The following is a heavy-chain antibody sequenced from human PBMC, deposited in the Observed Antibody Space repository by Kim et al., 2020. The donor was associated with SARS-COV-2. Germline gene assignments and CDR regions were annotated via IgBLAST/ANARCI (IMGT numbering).Heavy chain of an antibody. D-gene: IGHD1-26*01. Sequence: GGSLRLSCAASGFTFSSYAMHWVRQAPGKGLEWVAVISYDGSNKYYADSVKGRFTISRDNSKNTLYLQMNSLRAEDTAVYYCARDPHLVGATTPQSEAPWGQGNLVTVAS. CDR3: ARDPHLVGATTPQSEAP. J-gene: IGHJ5*02. CDR2: ISYDGSNK. CDR1: GFTFSSYA. V-gene: IGHV3-30*04.